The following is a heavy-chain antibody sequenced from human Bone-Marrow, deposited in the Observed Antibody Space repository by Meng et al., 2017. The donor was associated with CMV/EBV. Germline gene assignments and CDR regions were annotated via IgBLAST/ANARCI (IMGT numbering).Heavy chain of an antibody. CDR3: ARGRTPYCSSTSCYSWYFDL. D-gene: IGHD2-2*02. V-gene: IGHV4-39*07. J-gene: IGHJ2*01. CDR1: GGSISSSSYY. CDR2: INHSGST. Sequence: SCTVPGGSISSSSYYWGWIRQPPGKGLEWIGEINHSGSTNYNPSLKSRVTISVDTSKNQFSLKLSSVTAADTAVYYCARGRTPYCSSTSCYSWYFDLWARGTLVTVSS.